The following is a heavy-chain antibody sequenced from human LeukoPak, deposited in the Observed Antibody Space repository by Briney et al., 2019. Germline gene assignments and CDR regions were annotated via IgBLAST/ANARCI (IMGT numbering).Heavy chain of an antibody. CDR2: INHSGST. CDR1: GGSFSGYY. V-gene: IGHV4-34*01. J-gene: IGHJ6*03. CDR3: AREAYYYYYYMDV. Sequence: SETLSLTCAVYGGSFSGYYWSWIRQPPGKGLEWIGEINHSGSTNYNPSLKSRVTISVDTSKNQFSLKLSSVTAADTAVYYCAREAYYYYYYMDVWGKGTTVTVPS.